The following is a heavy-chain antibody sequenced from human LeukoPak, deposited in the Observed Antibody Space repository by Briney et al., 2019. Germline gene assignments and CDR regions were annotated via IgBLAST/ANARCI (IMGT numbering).Heavy chain of an antibody. CDR2: ISAYNGNT. J-gene: IGHJ3*02. V-gene: IGHV1-18*04. Sequence: ASVKVSCKASGYTFTSYGISWVRQAPGQGLEWMGWISAYNGNTNYAQKLQGGVTMTTDTSTSTGYMELRSLRSDDTAVYYCARVFIVDIVANDAFDIWGQGTMVTVSS. CDR3: ARVFIVDIVANDAFDI. D-gene: IGHD5-12*01. CDR1: GYTFTSYG.